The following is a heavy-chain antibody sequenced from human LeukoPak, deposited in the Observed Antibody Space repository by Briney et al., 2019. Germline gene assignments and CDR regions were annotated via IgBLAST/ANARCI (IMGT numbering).Heavy chain of an antibody. CDR3: ARSTVTTPGP. D-gene: IGHD4-11*01. Sequence: ASVKVSCKTSGYTFTGYYMHWVRQAPGQGLEWMGWINPNSGGTNYAQEFQGRVTMTRDTSISTAYMELSNLRSDDTAVYYCARSTVTTPGPWGQGTLVTVSS. CDR2: INPNSGGT. CDR1: GYTFTGYY. J-gene: IGHJ5*02. V-gene: IGHV1-2*02.